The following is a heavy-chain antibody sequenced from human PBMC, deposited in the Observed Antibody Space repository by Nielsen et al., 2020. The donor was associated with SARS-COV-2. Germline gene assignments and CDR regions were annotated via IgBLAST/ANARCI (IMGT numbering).Heavy chain of an antibody. J-gene: IGHJ4*02. D-gene: IGHD3-22*01. V-gene: IGHV4-31*11. CDR2: IYYSGST. Sequence: SETLSLTCAVSGGSISSGGYSWSWIRQPPGKGLEWIGYIYYSGSTYYNPSLKSRVTISVDTSKNQFSLKLSSVTAADTAVYYCARAPITMIVVVTAFDYWGQGTLVTVSS. CDR1: GGSISSGGYS. CDR3: ARAPITMIVVVTAFDY.